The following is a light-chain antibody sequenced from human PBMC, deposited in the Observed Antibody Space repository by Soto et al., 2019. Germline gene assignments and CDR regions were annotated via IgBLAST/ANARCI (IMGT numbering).Light chain of an antibody. CDR2: NNN. V-gene: IGLV1-44*01. J-gene: IGLJ1*01. CDR3: AACHDSLNGLV. CDR1: SSNIGSNT. Sequence: QSVLTQPPSASGTPGQRVTISCSGSSSNIGSNTVNWYQQLPGTAPKLLIYNNNQRPSGIPDRFSGHKSGTSASLAISGLESEDEADYYNAACHDSLNGLVFGTGTKLTVL.